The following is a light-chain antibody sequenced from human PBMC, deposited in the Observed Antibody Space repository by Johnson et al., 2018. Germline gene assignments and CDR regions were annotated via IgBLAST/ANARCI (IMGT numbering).Light chain of an antibody. V-gene: IGLV1-51*01. CDR2: DNN. J-gene: IGLJ1*01. Sequence: QSVLTQPPSVSAAPGQKVTISCSGSSSNIGNNYVSWYQQLPGTAPKLLIYDNNKRPSGIPDRFSGSKSGTSATLGITGLQTGDEADYYCGTWDSNLSAENVFGTGTKVTVL. CDR1: SSNIGNNY. CDR3: GTWDSNLSAENV.